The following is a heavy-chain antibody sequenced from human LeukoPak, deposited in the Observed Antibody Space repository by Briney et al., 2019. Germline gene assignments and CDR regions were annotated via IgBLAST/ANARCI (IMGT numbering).Heavy chain of an antibody. D-gene: IGHD6-19*01. CDR2: ITSSGETT. Sequence: PGGSLRLSCAASGFTFSIYAMSWVRQAPGKGLEWASSITSSGETTYYAGSVKGQFTISRDNSKNTVYLQMNSLRAEDTAVYYCARDSRYSSGSFDYWGQGTLVTVSS. J-gene: IGHJ4*02. V-gene: IGHV3-23*01. CDR3: ARDSRYSSGSFDY. CDR1: GFTFSIYA.